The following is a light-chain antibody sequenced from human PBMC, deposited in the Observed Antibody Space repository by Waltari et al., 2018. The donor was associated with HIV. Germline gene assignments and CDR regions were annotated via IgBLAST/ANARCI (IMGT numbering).Light chain of an antibody. CDR2: EVS. CDR1: SSDVGGYNY. CDR3: SSYTSSSPYV. V-gene: IGLV2-14*01. J-gene: IGLJ1*01. Sequence: QSALTQPASVSGSPGQSITISCTGPSSDVGGYNYVSWYQQHPGKAHKLMIYEVSNRPSGVSNRFSGSNSGNTASLTISGLQAEDEADYYCSSYTSSSPYVFGTGTKVTVL.